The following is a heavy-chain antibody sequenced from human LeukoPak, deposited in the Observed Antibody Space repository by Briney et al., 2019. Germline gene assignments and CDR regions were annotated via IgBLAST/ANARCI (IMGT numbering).Heavy chain of an antibody. J-gene: IGHJ4*02. V-gene: IGHV3-74*01. D-gene: IGHD3-10*01. CDR2: TNSDGSST. Sequence: PGGSLRLSCAASGFTFSSYWMHWVRHAPGKGLVWVSRTNSDGSSTRYADSVKGRFTISRDNAKNTLYLQMNSLRAEDTAVYYCATDNYGSLAYWGQGTLVTVSS. CDR1: GFTFSSYW. CDR3: ATDNYGSLAY.